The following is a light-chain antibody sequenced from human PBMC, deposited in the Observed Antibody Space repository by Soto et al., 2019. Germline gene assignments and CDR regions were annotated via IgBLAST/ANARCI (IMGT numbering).Light chain of an antibody. V-gene: IGLV1-40*01. CDR2: GNS. J-gene: IGLJ3*02. CDR3: QSYDSSLSGWV. Sequence: QSVLTQPPSVSGAPGQRVTISCTGSSSNIGAGYDVHWYQQLPGTAPKLLISGNSNRPSGVPDRFSGSKSGTSASLDITGLQAEDEADYYCQSYDSSLSGWVFGGGTQLTVL. CDR1: SSNIGAGYD.